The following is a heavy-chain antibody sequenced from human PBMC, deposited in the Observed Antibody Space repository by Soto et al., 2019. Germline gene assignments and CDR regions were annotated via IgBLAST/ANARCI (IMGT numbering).Heavy chain of an antibody. Sequence: SVKVSCKASGGTFSSYAISWVRQAPGQGLEWMGGIIPIFGTANYAQKFQGRVTITADESTSTAYMELSSLRSEDTAVYYCARPAVTRNRRRYYYYGMDVWGQGTTVTVS. D-gene: IGHD1-1*01. J-gene: IGHJ6*02. CDR3: ARPAVTRNRRRYYYYGMDV. CDR2: IIPIFGTA. CDR1: GGTFSSYA. V-gene: IGHV1-69*13.